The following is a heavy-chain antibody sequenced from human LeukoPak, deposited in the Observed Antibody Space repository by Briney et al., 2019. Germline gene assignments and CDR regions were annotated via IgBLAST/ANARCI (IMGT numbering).Heavy chain of an antibody. D-gene: IGHD3-22*01. V-gene: IGHV3-23*01. CDR3: AKDRGYYDSSGATDAFDI. CDR1: GFTFSSYA. J-gene: IGHJ3*02. CDR2: ISGSGGST. Sequence: GGSLRLSCAASGFTFSSYAMSWVRQAPGKGLEWVSAISGSGGSTYYADSVKGRFTISRDNSKNTLYLQMNSLRAEDTAVYYCAKDRGYYDSSGATDAFDIWGQGTMVTVSS.